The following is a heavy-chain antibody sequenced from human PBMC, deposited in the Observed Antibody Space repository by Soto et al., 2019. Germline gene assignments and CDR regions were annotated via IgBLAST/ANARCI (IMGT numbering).Heavy chain of an antibody. Sequence: QVQLVESGGGVVQPGRSLRLSCAASGFTFSSYGMHWVRQAPGKGLEWVAVISYDGSNKYYADSVKGRFTISRDNSKNTLYLQMNRLRAEDTAVYYCAKDPGRAVAGHVFQHWGQGTLVTVSS. CDR3: AKDPGRAVAGHVFQH. D-gene: IGHD6-19*01. V-gene: IGHV3-30*18. CDR1: GFTFSSYG. J-gene: IGHJ1*01. CDR2: ISYDGSNK.